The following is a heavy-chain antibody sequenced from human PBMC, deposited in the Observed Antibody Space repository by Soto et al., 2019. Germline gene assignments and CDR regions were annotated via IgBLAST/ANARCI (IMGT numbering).Heavy chain of an antibody. D-gene: IGHD3-3*01. J-gene: IGHJ3*02. V-gene: IGHV3-64*01. Sequence: PGGSLRLSCAVSGFTFSSYAMHWVRQAPGKGLEYVSAISSNGGSTYYANSVKGRFTISRDNSKNTLYLQMGSLRAEDMAVYYCATGNGSGSWRNAFGSWGKGTMF. CDR2: ISSNGGST. CDR3: ATGNGSGSWRNAFGS. CDR1: GFTFSSYA.